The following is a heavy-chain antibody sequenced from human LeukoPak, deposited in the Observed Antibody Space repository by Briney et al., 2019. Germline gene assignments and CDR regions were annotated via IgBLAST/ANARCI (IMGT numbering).Heavy chain of an antibody. V-gene: IGHV1-8*01. CDR2: MSPNSGDT. CDR3: ARGGSRVVTYGNFDY. Sequence: ASVKVSCKASGYTFTSYDINWVRQATGQRPEWMGWMSPNSGDTGYAQKFQDRVTMTRNTSISTAYMELSSLRSDDTAVYYCARGGSRVVTYGNFDYWGQGTLVTVSS. J-gene: IGHJ4*02. D-gene: IGHD2-21*02. CDR1: GYTFTSYD.